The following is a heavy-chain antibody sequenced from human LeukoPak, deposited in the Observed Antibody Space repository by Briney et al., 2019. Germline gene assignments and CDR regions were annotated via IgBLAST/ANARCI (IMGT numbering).Heavy chain of an antibody. J-gene: IGHJ6*02. D-gene: IGHD3-9*01. CDR1: GFTFSNAW. CDR3: TTMSSPILTGYGMDV. CDR2: IKSKNDGGTP. Sequence: PGGSLRLSCAASGFTFSNAWMSWVRQAPGKGLEWVGRIKSKNDGGTPDYAAPVQGRFTISRDDSKNTLYLQMNSLKTEDTAVYYCTTMSSPILTGYGMDVWGQGTTVTVSS. V-gene: IGHV3-15*01.